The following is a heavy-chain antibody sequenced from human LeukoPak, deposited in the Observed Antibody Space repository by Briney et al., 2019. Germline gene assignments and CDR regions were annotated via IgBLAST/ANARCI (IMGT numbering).Heavy chain of an antibody. CDR3: VYVLYCGAECYSGRYFTAC. V-gene: IGHV1-46*01. CDR2: INPSGDST. J-gene: IGHJ4*02. D-gene: IGHD2-21*01. Sequence: ASVTVSFTSSGYTFTWYDIHWVRQAPGQGLEWMGIINPSGDSTSYAQKFQGRVTITRNTSTNTVYIEISSLRTEDKAVYYCVYVLYCGAECYSGRYFTACWSQGTLVTV. CDR1: GYTFTWYD.